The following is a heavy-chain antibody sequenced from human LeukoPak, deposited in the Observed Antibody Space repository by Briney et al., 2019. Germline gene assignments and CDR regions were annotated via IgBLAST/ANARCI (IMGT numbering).Heavy chain of an antibody. CDR3: ARDLYRDWSDY. J-gene: IGHJ4*02. V-gene: IGHV1-46*01. CDR1: GYTFTSYG. D-gene: IGHD4-17*01. CDR2: INPSGGST. Sequence: ASVKVSCKASGYTFTSYGISWVRQAPGQGLEWMGIINPSGGSTSYAQKFQGRVTMTRDTSTSTVYMELSSLRSEDTAVYYCARDLYRDWSDYWGQGTLVTVSS.